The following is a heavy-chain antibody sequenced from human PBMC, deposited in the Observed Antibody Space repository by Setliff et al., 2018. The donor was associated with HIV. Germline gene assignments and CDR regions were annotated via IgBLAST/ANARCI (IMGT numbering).Heavy chain of an antibody. Sequence: SETLSLTCSVSGGSINSYYWSWIRQPPGKGLEWSGYIYTSGSTKYNPFLRSRVTISVDPSKNQFSLRLSSVTAADTALYYCARHSDFWSEDAFDIWGQGTMVTVSS. CDR2: IYTSGST. CDR3: ARHSDFWSEDAFDI. J-gene: IGHJ3*02. V-gene: IGHV4-4*09. CDR1: GGSINSYY. D-gene: IGHD3-3*01.